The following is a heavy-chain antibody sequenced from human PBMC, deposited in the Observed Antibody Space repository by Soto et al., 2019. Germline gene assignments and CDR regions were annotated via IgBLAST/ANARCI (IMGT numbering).Heavy chain of an antibody. CDR3: AILPYSSGWYKVSRFDP. D-gene: IGHD6-19*01. V-gene: IGHV1-18*01. CDR2: ISAYNGNT. CDR1: GYTFTSYG. J-gene: IGHJ5*02. Sequence: ASVKVSCKASGYTFTSYGISWVQQAPGQGLEWMGWISAYNGNTNYAQKLQGRVTMTTDTSTSTAYMELRSLRSDDTAVYYCAILPYSSGWYKVSRFDPWGQGTLVTVSS.